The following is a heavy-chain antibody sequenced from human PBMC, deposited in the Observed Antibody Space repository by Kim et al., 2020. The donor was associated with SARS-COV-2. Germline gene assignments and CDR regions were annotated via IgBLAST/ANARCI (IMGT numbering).Heavy chain of an antibody. Sequence: GGSLRLSCAASGFTFSSYEMNWVRQAPGKGLEWVSYISSSGSTIYYADSVKGRFTISRDNAKNSQYLQMNSLRAEDTAVYYCAREDHSSSWFYYYYYGMDVWGQGTTVTVSS. J-gene: IGHJ6*02. CDR3: AREDHSSSWFYYYYYGMDV. D-gene: IGHD6-13*01. CDR1: GFTFSSYE. CDR2: ISSSGSTI. V-gene: IGHV3-48*03.